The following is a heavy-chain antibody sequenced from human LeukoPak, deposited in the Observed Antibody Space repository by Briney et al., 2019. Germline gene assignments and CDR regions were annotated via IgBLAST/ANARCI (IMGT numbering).Heavy chain of an antibody. V-gene: IGHV4-59*01. D-gene: IGHD6-13*01. J-gene: IGHJ4*02. CDR3: ARSDTHHIHSSSWHFDY. CDR1: GGSIGTNY. Sequence: SETLSLTCSVSGGSIGTNYWSWIRQVPGKGLEWTGYSSYSGSSNYNPSLKSRVTISVDTSKTQFSLYLNSVTAADTAVYYCARSDTHHIHSSSWHFDYWGQGTLVTVSS. CDR2: SSYSGSS.